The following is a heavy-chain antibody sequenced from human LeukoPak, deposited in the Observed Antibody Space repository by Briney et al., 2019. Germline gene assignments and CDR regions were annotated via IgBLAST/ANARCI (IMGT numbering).Heavy chain of an antibody. D-gene: IGHD3-16*02. J-gene: IGHJ4*02. V-gene: IGHV3-23*01. CDR3: AKAVWGSYLFDY. CDR1: GFTFSSYA. CDR2: ISGSGGST. Sequence: GGSLRLSCAASGFTFSSYAMSWVRQAPGKGLEWVSAISGSGGSTYYADSVKGRFTISRDNSKNTLYLQMNSPRAEDTAVYYCAKAVWGSYLFDYWGQGTLVTVSS.